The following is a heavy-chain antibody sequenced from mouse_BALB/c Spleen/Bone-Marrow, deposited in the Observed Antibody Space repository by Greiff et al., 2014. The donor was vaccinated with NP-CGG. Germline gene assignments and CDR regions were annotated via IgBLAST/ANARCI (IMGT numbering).Heavy chain of an antibody. CDR1: GYTFTSYW. J-gene: IGHJ1*01. Sequence: LVESGAELARPGASVKLSCKASGYTFTSYWMQWIKQRPGQGLEWIWAIYPGDGDTTYTQKFKGKATLTADKSSSTAYMQLSSLASEDSAVYYCARSRGWYFDVWGAGTTVTVSS. CDR2: IYPGDGDT. V-gene: IGHV1-87*01. CDR3: ARSRGWYFDV.